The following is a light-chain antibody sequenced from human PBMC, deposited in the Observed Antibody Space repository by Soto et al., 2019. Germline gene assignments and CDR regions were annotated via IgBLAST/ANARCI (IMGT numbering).Light chain of an antibody. J-gene: IGKJ4*01. CDR3: QQYDSYPLT. Sequence: DIQMTQSPSTLSASVGDRVTITCRASQSISSWLAWYQQKPGKAPKLLIYKASSLESGVPSRFSGSGSGTEFTLTISGLQPDDFATYYCQQYDSYPLTFGGGTRVEIK. V-gene: IGKV1-5*03. CDR1: QSISSW. CDR2: KAS.